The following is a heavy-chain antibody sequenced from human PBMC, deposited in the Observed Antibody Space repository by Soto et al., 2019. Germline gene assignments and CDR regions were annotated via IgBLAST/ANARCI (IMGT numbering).Heavy chain of an antibody. CDR3: ARVNQLAPKRNAFDI. CDR1: GDSITSFF. Sequence: SETLSLTCTVSGDSITSFFCSWVRQAPGKGLEWIVYVHYSGSTNYNPSLKSRLTMSVDTSKNHFSLRLDSVTAADTAVYYCARVNQLAPKRNAFDIWGQGTMVTVSS. J-gene: IGHJ3*02. V-gene: IGHV4-59*01. CDR2: VHYSGST. D-gene: IGHD2-2*01.